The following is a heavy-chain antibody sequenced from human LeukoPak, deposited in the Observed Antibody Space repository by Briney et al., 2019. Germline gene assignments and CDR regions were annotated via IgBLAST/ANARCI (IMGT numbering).Heavy chain of an antibody. CDR2: TSGSGRST. CDR3: AKNPPRSRAIVDAFDV. D-gene: IGHD3-22*01. CDR1: GVTFRSYA. Sequence: RGSLRLSCAASGVTFRSYAMIWVRQGPGEGLEWVSVTSGSGRSTDYADSVKGRFTISRDNSKIALDPQMTSLRVENTAVYYCAKNPPRSRAIVDAFDVWGQGTMVTVSS. V-gene: IGHV3-23*01. J-gene: IGHJ3*01.